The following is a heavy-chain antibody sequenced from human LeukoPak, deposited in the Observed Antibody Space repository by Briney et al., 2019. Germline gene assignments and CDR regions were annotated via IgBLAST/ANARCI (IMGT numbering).Heavy chain of an antibody. Sequence: PGTSLRLSCAASGFTFRNYAMHWVRQVPGKGPEWVSGISWNGDNIAYADSVKGRFTISRDNAKNTLYLQMNSLRVEDTAVYYRARGRPHGNDYWGQGTLVTVSS. V-gene: IGHV3-9*01. CDR2: ISWNGDNI. J-gene: IGHJ4*02. CDR3: ARGRPHGNDY. CDR1: GFTFRNYA. D-gene: IGHD4-23*01.